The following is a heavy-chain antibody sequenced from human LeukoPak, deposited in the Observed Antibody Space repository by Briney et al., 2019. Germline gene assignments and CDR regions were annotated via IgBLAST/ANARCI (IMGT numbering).Heavy chain of an antibody. Sequence: SETLSLTCTVSGGSISSYYWSWIRQPPGKGLEWIGYIYTSGSTNYNPSLKSRVTISVDTSKNQFSLKLSSVTAADTAVYYCARLRSSSEFDYWGQGTQVTVSS. J-gene: IGHJ4*02. CDR3: ARLRSSSEFDY. CDR1: GGSISSYY. CDR2: IYTSGST. D-gene: IGHD6-6*01. V-gene: IGHV4-4*09.